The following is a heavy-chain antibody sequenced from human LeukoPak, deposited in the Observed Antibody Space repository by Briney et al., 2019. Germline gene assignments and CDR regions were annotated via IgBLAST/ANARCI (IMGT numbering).Heavy chain of an antibody. CDR2: ISDSGGRT. J-gene: IGHJ4*02. Sequence: GGSLRLSCAASGFTFSSYAMSWVRQAPGKGLEWVSSISDSGGRTYYADSVKGRFTISRDNSKNTLYLQMNSLRAEDTAVYYCARRAGAYSHPCDYWGQGTLVTVSS. D-gene: IGHD4/OR15-4a*01. CDR1: GFTFSSYA. V-gene: IGHV3-23*01. CDR3: ARRAGAYSHPCDY.